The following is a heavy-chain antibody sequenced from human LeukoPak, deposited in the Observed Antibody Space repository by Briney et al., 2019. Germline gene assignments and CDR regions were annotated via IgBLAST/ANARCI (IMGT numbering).Heavy chain of an antibody. Sequence: SQTLALTCAIPGDSVRSNSEFWNWIRQSPSRGLEWLGRTYYRSKWYNDYAVTVKSRITINPDPSKNQFSLQLNSVTSEDTAVYYWARSADSRYYFDYWGQGTLVTVPS. D-gene: IGHD2-2*01. CDR3: ARSADSRYYFDY. J-gene: IGHJ4*02. CDR1: GDSVRSNSEF. CDR2: TYYRSKWYN. V-gene: IGHV6-1*01.